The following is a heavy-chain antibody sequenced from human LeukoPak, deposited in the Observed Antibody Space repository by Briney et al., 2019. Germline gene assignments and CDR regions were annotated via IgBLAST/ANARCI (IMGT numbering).Heavy chain of an antibody. CDR2: IYSSGRT. Sequence: SSETLSLTCTVSGGSISSYYWSWIRQPAGKGLEWIGRIYSSGRTNYKSSLNSRVSISMDTSKNQFSLKLSFVTAADTAVYYCARGVDSSGYQYKGFGPWGQGTLVTVSS. D-gene: IGHD3-22*01. J-gene: IGHJ5*02. V-gene: IGHV4-4*07. CDR1: GGSISSYY. CDR3: ARGVDSSGYQYKGFGP.